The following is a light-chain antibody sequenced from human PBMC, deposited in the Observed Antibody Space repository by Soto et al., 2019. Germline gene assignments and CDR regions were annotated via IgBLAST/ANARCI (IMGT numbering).Light chain of an antibody. CDR3: QQYGNSGVT. CDR1: QSFNSDY. CDR2: GVS. Sequence: EIVLTRSRGTLSLSPGERGTLSCRASQSFNSDYLAWHEQKLGQALRLLIYGVSSRATGIPDRFSGSGSGTDFTLTISRLEPEDFAVYYCQQYGNSGVTFGPGTKVDIK. V-gene: IGKV3-20*01. J-gene: IGKJ3*01.